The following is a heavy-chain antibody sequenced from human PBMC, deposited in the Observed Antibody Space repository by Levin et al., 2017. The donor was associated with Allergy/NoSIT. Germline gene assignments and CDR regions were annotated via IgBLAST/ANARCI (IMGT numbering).Heavy chain of an antibody. CDR3: ARVAGYSYGYYFDY. J-gene: IGHJ4*02. Sequence: SETLSLTCAVSGGSISSGGYSWSWIRQPPGTGLEWIGNIYLSGSTYYNPSLKSRVTISVDRSKNQFSLNLSSVTAADTAVYYCARVAGYSYGYYFDYWGQGTLSPSPQ. CDR2: IYLSGST. CDR1: GGSISSGGYS. V-gene: IGHV4-30-2*01. D-gene: IGHD5-18*01.